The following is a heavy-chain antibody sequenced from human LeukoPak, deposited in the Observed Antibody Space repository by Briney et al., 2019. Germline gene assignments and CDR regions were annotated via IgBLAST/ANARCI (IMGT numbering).Heavy chain of an antibody. D-gene: IGHD3-16*02. CDR1: GYTFTSYG. V-gene: IGHV1-18*01. J-gene: IGHJ5*02. Sequence: GASVKVSCKASGYTFTSYGISWVRQAPGQGLEWVGWISAYNGNTNYAQKLQGRVTMTTDTSTSTAYMELRSLRSDDTAVYYCARVSGVWGSYRYNWFDPWGQGTLVTVSS. CDR3: ARVSGVWGSYRYNWFDP. CDR2: ISAYNGNT.